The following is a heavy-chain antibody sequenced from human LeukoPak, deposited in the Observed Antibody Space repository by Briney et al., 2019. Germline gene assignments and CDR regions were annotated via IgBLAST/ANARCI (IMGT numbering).Heavy chain of an antibody. CDR1: GGSISDTSYY. CDR2: IYHTGTT. D-gene: IGHD2-15*01. CDR3: ARQECNGGSCYSRAIWFDP. V-gene: IGHV4-39*01. Sequence: SETLSVTCNVPGGSISDTSYYWDWIRQPPGKGLEWIGSIYHTGTTYYSPSLKSRGTISVHTSKNKLSLKLISVTAADTAVYYCARQECNGGSCYSRAIWFDPWGQGTLVTVSS. J-gene: IGHJ5*02.